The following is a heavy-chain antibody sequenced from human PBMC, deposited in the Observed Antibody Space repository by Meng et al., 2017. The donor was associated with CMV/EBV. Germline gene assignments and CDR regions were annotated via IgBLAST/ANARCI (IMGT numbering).Heavy chain of an antibody. J-gene: IGHJ4*02. Sequence: ETLSLTCAASGFTFDAYAMHWVRQAPGKGLEWVSLISWDGGSTYYADSVKGRFTISRDNSKNSLYLQMNSLRAEDTALYYCATQQLVHRDYWGQGTLVTVSS. D-gene: IGHD6-13*01. V-gene: IGHV3-43D*03. CDR1: GFTFDAYA. CDR3: ATQQLVHRDY. CDR2: ISWDGGST.